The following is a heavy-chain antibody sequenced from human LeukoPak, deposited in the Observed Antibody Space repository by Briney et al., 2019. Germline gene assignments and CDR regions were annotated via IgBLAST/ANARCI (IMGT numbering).Heavy chain of an antibody. CDR1: GFTFSSYS. CDR2: ISNPSTYI. D-gene: IGHD5-18*01. Sequence: PGGSLRLSCAASGFTFSSYSRNWVRQAPPKELQWVSAISNPSTYIYYADSVKGRFTISRENAEKSLYLHMNRLRAEDQAMYYCARLVWDTTMADGDIDSWGQGTLLIVSS. V-gene: IGHV3-21*01. J-gene: IGHJ4*02. CDR3: ARLVWDTTMADGDIDS.